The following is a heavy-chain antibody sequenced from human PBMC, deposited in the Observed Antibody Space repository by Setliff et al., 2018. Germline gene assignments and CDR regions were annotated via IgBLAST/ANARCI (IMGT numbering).Heavy chain of an antibody. CDR1: GDSISNYY. Sequence: LSLTCTVSGDSISNYYWSWIRQAPGKGLEWIGYVDHSGSTNFSPSLKSRGTISVDTSKTQVSLTLTSVTAADTAVYYCARDYQGGWFDPWGPGTLVTVS. V-gene: IGHV4-59*01. CDR2: VDHSGST. CDR3: ARDYQGGWFDP. J-gene: IGHJ5*02. D-gene: IGHD3-16*01.